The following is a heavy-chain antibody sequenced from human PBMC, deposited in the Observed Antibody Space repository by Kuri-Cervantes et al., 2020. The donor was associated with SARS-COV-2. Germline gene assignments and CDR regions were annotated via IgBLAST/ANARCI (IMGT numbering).Heavy chain of an antibody. D-gene: IGHD1-20*01. V-gene: IGHV4-34*09. CDR1: GGSFSGYY. Sequence: SQTLSLTCAVYGGSFSGYYWSWIRQPPGKGLEWIGEINHSGSTNYNPSLKGRVTISVDTSKNQFSLKLSSVTAADTAVYYCAREDNWNPPRWGQGTLVTVSS. CDR2: INHSGST. J-gene: IGHJ4*02. CDR3: AREDNWNPPR.